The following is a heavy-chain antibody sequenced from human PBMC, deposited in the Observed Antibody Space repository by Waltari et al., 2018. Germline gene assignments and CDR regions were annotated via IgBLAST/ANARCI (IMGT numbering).Heavy chain of an antibody. CDR3: ARIVVVPAAYYYYYYYMDV. D-gene: IGHD2-2*01. CDR2: IYYSGST. J-gene: IGHJ6*03. CDR1: GGSISSSSYY. Sequence: QLQLQESGPGLVKPSETLSLTCTVSGGSISSSSYYWGWIRQPPGKGLEWIGSIYYSGSTHHNPSLKSRVTISVDTSKNQFSLKLSSVTAADTAVYYCARIVVVPAAYYYYYYYMDVWGKGTTVTVSS. V-gene: IGHV4-39*01.